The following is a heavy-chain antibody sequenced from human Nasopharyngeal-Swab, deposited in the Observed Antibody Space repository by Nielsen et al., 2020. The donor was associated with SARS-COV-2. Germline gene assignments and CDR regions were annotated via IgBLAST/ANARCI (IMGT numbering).Heavy chain of an antibody. CDR3: AKRYYDGSYGMDV. J-gene: IGHJ6*02. CDR2: MNPNSGNT. CDR1: GYTFTSYD. D-gene: IGHD3-22*01. Sequence: ASVKVSCKASGYTFTSYDINWVRQATGQGLEWMGWMNPNSGNTGYAQKFQGRVTITADESTSTAYMELSSLRSEDTAVYYCAKRYYDGSYGMDVWGQGTTVTVSS. V-gene: IGHV1-8*01.